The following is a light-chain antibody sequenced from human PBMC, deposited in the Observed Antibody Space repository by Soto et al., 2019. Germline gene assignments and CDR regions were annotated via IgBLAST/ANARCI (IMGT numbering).Light chain of an antibody. CDR2: GAS. CDR3: QQYNNWPRT. J-gene: IGKJ2*01. Sequence: EIVMTQSPDTLSVSPGERATLSCRASQSVSCSLAWYQQKAGQAPRLLIYGASTRATDIPARFSGSGSGTEFTLTISSLQSEDFAVYYCQQYNNWPRTFGQGTKLEIK. CDR1: QSVSCS. V-gene: IGKV3-15*01.